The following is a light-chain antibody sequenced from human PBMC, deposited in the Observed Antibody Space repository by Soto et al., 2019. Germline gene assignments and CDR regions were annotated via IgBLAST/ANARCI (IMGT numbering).Light chain of an antibody. Sequence: EIVMTQSPATLSVSPGERATLSCRASQSVSSNLAWYQQKPGQAPRLLIYGASTRPTGIPARFSGSGSGTEFTLIISSLQSEDFAVYYCRQYNNWPPWTFGQGTKVEIK. J-gene: IGKJ1*01. CDR1: QSVSSN. CDR2: GAS. CDR3: RQYNNWPPWT. V-gene: IGKV3-15*01.